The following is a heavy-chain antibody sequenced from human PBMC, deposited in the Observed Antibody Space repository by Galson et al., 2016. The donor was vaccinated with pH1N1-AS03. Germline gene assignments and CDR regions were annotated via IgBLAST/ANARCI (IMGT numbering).Heavy chain of an antibody. Sequence: SVKVSCKASGGTFSNYAISWMRQAPGQGLEWMGGLHPIFGTPSYAQKFRGRLTITADRSTRAADMELTSLTSEDTAIYYCARDRHYDTSGRFYYESEHWGQGTLVIVSS. J-gene: IGHJ4*02. CDR3: ARDRHYDTSGRFYYESEH. CDR2: LHPIFGTP. D-gene: IGHD3-22*01. V-gene: IGHV1-69*13. CDR1: GGTFSNYA.